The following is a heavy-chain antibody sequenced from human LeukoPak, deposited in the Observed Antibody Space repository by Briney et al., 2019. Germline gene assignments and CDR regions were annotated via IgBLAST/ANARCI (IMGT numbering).Heavy chain of an antibody. CDR3: ARGWELPDAFDI. Sequence: GASVKVSCKASGYKFNTYDITWVRQAPGQGLEWMGWVSGNNGNRKYAQKFQGRVTMTTDTSTSTANMELRSLRSDDTAVYYCARGWELPDAFDIWGQGTMVTVSS. D-gene: IGHD1-26*01. V-gene: IGHV1-18*01. CDR1: GYKFNTYD. J-gene: IGHJ3*02. CDR2: VSGNNGNR.